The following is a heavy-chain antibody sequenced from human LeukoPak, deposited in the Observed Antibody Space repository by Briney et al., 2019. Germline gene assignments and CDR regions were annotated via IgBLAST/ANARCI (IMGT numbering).Heavy chain of an antibody. D-gene: IGHD3-10*01. Sequence: GGSLRLSCAASGFTFSSYSMNWVRQAPGKGLEWVSSISSSSSYIYHADSVKGRFTISRDNAKNSLYLQMNSLRAEDTAVYYCAKDRVFELWFEEASPYYFDYWGQGTLVTVSS. CDR1: GFTFSSYS. J-gene: IGHJ4*02. CDR2: ISSSSSYI. CDR3: AKDRVFELWFEEASPYYFDY. V-gene: IGHV3-21*01.